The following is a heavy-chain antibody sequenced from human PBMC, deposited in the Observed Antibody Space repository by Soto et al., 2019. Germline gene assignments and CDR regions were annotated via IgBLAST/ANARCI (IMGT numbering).Heavy chain of an antibody. CDR3: TTDSYITSIIVRFDY. J-gene: IGHJ4*01. CDR1: GFTFSNAW. Sequence: GGSLRLSCAASGFTFSNAWINWVRQAPGKGLEWVGRVKSKNDGGTTDFAAPVKGRFAISRDGSKNMVYLEMNSLQTEDTAIYYCTTDSYITSIIVRFDYWGHGTLVTVSS. D-gene: IGHD3-22*01. CDR2: VKSKNDGGTT. V-gene: IGHV3-15*07.